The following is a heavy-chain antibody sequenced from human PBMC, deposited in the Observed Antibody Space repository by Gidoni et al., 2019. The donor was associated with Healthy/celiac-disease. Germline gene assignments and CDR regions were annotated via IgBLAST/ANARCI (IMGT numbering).Heavy chain of an antibody. V-gene: IGHV1-69*06. Sequence: VPLVQSGAEVKTPASSVMVSCMASGGTFSSYAITWVRQAPGQGIEWMGGIIHIFGTANDAQKFQGRVTMTADKSTSTAYMELSSLRSEDTAVYYCADLRYGYYAYWGQGTLVTVSS. CDR3: ADLRYGYYAY. CDR1: GGTFSSYA. J-gene: IGHJ4*02. CDR2: IIHIFGTA. D-gene: IGHD5-18*01.